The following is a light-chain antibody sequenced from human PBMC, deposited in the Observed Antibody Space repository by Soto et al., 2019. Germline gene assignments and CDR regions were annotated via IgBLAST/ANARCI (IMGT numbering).Light chain of an antibody. CDR3: SSHAGNNNYV. CDR2: EVS. V-gene: IGLV2-8*01. CDR1: SSDVGAYNY. J-gene: IGLJ1*01. Sequence: ALTQPPSASGSVGQSVTISCTGTSSDVGAYNYVSWYQQHPGKAPKLMIYEVSKRPSGVPDRFSGSKSGYTASLTVSGLQAEDEADYYCSSHAGNNNYVFGTGTKVTVL.